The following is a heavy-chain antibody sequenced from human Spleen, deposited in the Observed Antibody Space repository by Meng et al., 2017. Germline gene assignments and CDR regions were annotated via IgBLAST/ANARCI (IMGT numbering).Heavy chain of an antibody. CDR1: GFTFDDYA. Sequence: GGSLRLSCAASGFTFDDYAMHWVRQAPGKGLEWVSGISWNSGSIGYADSVKGRFTISRDNSKNTLYLQMNSLRAEDTAVYYCARSISGADDAWGQGTLVTVSS. CDR2: ISWNSGSI. J-gene: IGHJ5*02. D-gene: IGHD2-21*02. CDR3: ARSISGADDA. V-gene: IGHV3-9*01.